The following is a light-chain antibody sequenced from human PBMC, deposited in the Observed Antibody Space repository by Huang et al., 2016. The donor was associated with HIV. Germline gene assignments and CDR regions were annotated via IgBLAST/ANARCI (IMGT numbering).Light chain of an antibody. V-gene: IGKV3-20*01. CDR2: GAS. CDR1: QSVRSSS. CDR3: QQYGSSPLT. J-gene: IGKJ4*01. Sequence: EIVLTQSPGTLSLSPGERATLSCRASQSVRSSSLAWYQQKPGQSSRLLIFGASNRATAIPDRFSGSGSATDFTLTISRLEPEDFAVYYCQQYGSSPLTFGGGTKVEIK.